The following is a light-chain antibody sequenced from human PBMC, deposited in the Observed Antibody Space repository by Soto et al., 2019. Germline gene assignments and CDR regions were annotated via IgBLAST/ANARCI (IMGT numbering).Light chain of an antibody. CDR1: QSLLSRSNNNNS. J-gene: IGKJ5*01. V-gene: IGKV4-1*01. Sequence: DIVMTQSPDSLAVSLGERATINCTSSQSLLSRSNNNNSLAWFQQKPGQPPKLLLSWASTRETGVPDRFSGSGSGPDFTLTISSLQAEDVAVYYCQQYYGAPITFGQGTRLEIK. CDR3: QQYYGAPIT. CDR2: WAS.